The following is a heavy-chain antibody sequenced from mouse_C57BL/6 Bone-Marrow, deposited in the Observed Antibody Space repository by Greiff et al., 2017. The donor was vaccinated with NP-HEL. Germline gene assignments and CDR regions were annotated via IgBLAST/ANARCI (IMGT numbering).Heavy chain of an antibody. Sequence: QVQLQQPGTALVKPGASVKLSCKASGYTFTSYWMHWVKQRPGQGLEWIGNINPSNGGTNYNEKFKSKATLTVDKSSSTAYMQLSSLTSEDSAVYYCARGELRSYAMDYWGQGTSVTVSS. CDR1: GYTFTSYW. CDR2: INPSNGGT. J-gene: IGHJ4*01. V-gene: IGHV1-53*01. D-gene: IGHD1-1*01. CDR3: ARGELRSYAMDY.